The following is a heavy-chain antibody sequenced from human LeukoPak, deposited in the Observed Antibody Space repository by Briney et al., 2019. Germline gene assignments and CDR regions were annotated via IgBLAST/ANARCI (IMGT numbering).Heavy chain of an antibody. CDR2: IYYSGST. Sequence: SETLSLTCTVSGGSISSSSYYWGWIRQPPGKGLEWIGSIYYSGSTYYNPSLKSRVTISVDTSKNQFSLKLSSVTAADTAVYYCARHYLTGSYSSGWYRALDFDYWGQGTLVTVSS. J-gene: IGHJ4*02. CDR3: ARHYLTGSYSSGWYRALDFDY. D-gene: IGHD6-19*01. V-gene: IGHV4-39*01. CDR1: GGSISSSSYY.